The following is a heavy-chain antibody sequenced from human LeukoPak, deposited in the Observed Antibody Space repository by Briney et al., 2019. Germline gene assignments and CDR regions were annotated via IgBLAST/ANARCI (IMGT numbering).Heavy chain of an antibody. D-gene: IGHD2-2*02. CDR3: ARSHGCSSSSCYMDY. CDR2: IRQDDSEK. Sequence: GGSLRLSCAASGFNFTTYWMSWVRQAPGKGLEWVANIRQDDSEKYYVDSVKGRFPVSRYNTKKSLFLQMSSLRAEDTAVYYCARSHGCSSSSCYMDYWGQGTLVTVSS. J-gene: IGHJ4*02. V-gene: IGHV3-7*01. CDR1: GFNFTTYW.